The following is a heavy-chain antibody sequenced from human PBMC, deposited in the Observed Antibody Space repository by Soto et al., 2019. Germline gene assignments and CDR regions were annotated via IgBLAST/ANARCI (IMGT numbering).Heavy chain of an antibody. V-gene: IGHV3-30-3*01. D-gene: IGHD6-13*01. J-gene: IGHJ5*02. CDR3: ARETAAGTYNGFDP. Sequence: GGSLRLSCAASGFTFSSYAMHWVRQAPGKGLEWVAVISYDGSNKYYADSGKGRFTISRDNSKNTLYLQMNSLRAEDTAVYYCARETAAGTYNGFDPWGQGTLVTVSS. CDR2: ISYDGSNK. CDR1: GFTFSSYA.